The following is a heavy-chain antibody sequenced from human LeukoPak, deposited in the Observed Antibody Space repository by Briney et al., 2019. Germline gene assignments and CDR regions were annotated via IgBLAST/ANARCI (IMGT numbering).Heavy chain of an antibody. CDR1: GGSFSGYY. V-gene: IGHV4-34*01. CDR3: ARGDGGLDY. Sequence: SETLSLTRAVYGGSFSGYYWSWIRQPPGKGLEWIGEINHSGSTNYNPSLKSRVTISVDTSKNQFSLKLSSVTATDTAVYYCARGDGGLDYWGQGTLVTVSS. CDR2: INHSGST. J-gene: IGHJ4*02.